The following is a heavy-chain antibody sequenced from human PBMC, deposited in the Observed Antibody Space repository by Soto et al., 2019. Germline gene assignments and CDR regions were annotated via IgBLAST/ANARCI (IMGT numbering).Heavy chain of an antibody. J-gene: IGHJ4*02. Sequence: QVPLQQSGPGLVKPSQTLSLTCAVSGDSVSSNNIAWNWLRQSPWRGLEWLGRTYYRSKWYNEYAASVRSRITINLDTSKNQFPLQLNSVTPVDTAVYYCPRGRWSTCDYWGQGAQVTVSS. CDR1: GDSVSSNNIA. V-gene: IGHV6-1*01. D-gene: IGHD2-15*01. CDR2: TYYRSKWYN. CDR3: PRGRWSTCDY.